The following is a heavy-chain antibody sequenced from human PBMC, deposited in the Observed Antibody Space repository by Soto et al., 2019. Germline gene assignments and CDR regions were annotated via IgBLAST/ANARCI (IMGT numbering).Heavy chain of an antibody. Sequence: QVQLQESGPGLVKPSQTLSLTCTVSGGSISSGGYYWSWIRQHPGKGLEWIGYIYYSGSTYYNPSLKSRVTISVDTSKNQFSLKLSSVTAADTAVYHCARVVGDYGDYGPFDPWGQGTLVTVSS. CDR3: ARVVGDYGDYGPFDP. V-gene: IGHV4-31*03. J-gene: IGHJ5*02. CDR2: IYYSGST. D-gene: IGHD4-17*01. CDR1: GGSISSGGYY.